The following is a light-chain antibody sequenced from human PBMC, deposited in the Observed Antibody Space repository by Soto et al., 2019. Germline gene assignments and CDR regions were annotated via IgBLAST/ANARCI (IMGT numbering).Light chain of an antibody. CDR1: SSDVGGYNY. CDR3: SSYTTSNTRQIV. J-gene: IGLJ1*01. V-gene: IGLV2-14*03. Sequence: QSALTQPASVSGSPGQSITISCTGTSSDVGGYNYVSWYQHHPGKAPKLIIYAVSNRPSGVSNRFSGSKSGTAASLPISGLQTEDEAAYYCSSYTTSNTRQIVFGTGTKVTVL. CDR2: AVS.